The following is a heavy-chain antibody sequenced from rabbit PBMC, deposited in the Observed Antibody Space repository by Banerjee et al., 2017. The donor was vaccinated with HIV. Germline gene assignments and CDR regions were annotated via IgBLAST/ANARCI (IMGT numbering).Heavy chain of an antibody. CDR3: AGEREYAFNL. CDR1: GFSFSSYW. V-gene: IGHV1S45*01. Sequence: QEQLEESGGDLVKPEGSLTLTCTASGFSFSSYWMCWVHQAPGKGLEWIGCIATGSSGSTYYASWAKGRFTISKTSSTTVTLQMTSLTAADTATYFCAGEREYAFNLWGPGTLVTV. J-gene: IGHJ4*01. CDR2: IATGSSGST.